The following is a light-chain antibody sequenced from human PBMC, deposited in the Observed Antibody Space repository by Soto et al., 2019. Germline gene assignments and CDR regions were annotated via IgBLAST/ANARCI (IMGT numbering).Light chain of an antibody. J-gene: IGKJ5*01. CDR3: QQYNSYSIT. V-gene: IGKV1-5*01. Sequence: DIQMTQSPSTLSASVGDRVTITCRASQSISSWLAWYQQKPGKAPKLLIYDASSLESGVPSRFSGSGSGTEFPLTISSLQPDDFAPYYCQQYNSYSITFGQGTRLEIK. CDR2: DAS. CDR1: QSISSW.